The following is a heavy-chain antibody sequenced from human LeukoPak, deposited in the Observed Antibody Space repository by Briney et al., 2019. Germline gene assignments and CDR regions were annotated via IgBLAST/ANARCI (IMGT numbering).Heavy chain of an antibody. CDR3: ASGYYYDSSGFQSHAFDI. CDR2: ISSSSSYI. J-gene: IGHJ3*02. V-gene: IGHV3-21*01. CDR1: GFTFNSYS. D-gene: IGHD3-22*01. Sequence: GGSLRLSCAASGFTFNSYSMNWVRQAPGKGLEWVSSISSSSSYIYYADSVMGRFTISRDNAKNSLYLQMNSLRAEDTAVYYCASGYYYDSSGFQSHAFDIWGQGTMVTVSS.